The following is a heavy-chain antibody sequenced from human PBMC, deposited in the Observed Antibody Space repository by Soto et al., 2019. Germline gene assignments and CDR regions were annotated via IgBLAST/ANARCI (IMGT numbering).Heavy chain of an antibody. CDR3: AREAYYYGSGSYYNGYYGMDV. CDR2: ISAYKGNT. V-gene: IGHV1-18*01. J-gene: IGHJ6*02. Sequence: ASVKVSCKASGYTFTSYGISWVRQAPGQGLEWMGWISAYKGNTNYAQKLQGRVTMTTDTSTGTAYMELRSLRSDDTAVYYCAREAYYYGSGSYYNGYYGMDVWGQGTTVTVSS. CDR1: GYTFTSYG. D-gene: IGHD3-10*01.